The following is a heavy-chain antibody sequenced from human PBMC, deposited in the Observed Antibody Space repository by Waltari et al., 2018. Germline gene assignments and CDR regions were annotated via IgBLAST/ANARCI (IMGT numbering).Heavy chain of an antibody. CDR1: GGSFSGYY. CDR3: ARGRRYSYGRRGAFDI. J-gene: IGHJ3*02. CDR2: INHSGST. V-gene: IGHV4-34*01. D-gene: IGHD5-18*01. Sequence: QVQLQQWGAGLLKPSETLSLTCAVYGGSFSGYYWSWIRQPPGKGLEWIGDINHSGSTNYNPSLKSRVTISLDMSKNQFSLNLSSVTAADTAVYYCARGRRYSYGRRGAFDIWGQGTMVTVSS.